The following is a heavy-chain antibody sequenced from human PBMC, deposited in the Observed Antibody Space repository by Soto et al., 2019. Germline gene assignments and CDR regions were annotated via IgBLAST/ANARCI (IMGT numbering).Heavy chain of an antibody. V-gene: IGHV1-69*01. Sequence: QVQLVQSGAEVKKPGSSVKVSCKASGGTFSSYAISWVRQAPGQGLEWMGGIIPIFGTANYAQKFQGRATITADESTSTAYMELSSLRSEDTAVYYCARDPARRLRFLEWFSWGQGTLVTVSS. CDR3: ARDPARRLRFLEWFS. D-gene: IGHD3-3*01. J-gene: IGHJ4*02. CDR1: GGTFSSYA. CDR2: IIPIFGTA.